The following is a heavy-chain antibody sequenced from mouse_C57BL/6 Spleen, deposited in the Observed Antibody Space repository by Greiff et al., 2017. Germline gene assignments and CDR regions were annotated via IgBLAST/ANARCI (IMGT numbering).Heavy chain of an antibody. V-gene: IGHV5-6*02. D-gene: IGHD4-1*01. Sequence: EVKLQESGGDLVKPGGSLKLSCAASGFTFSSYGMSWVRQTPDKRLEWVATISSGGSDTYYPDSVKGRFTISRDNAKNTLYLQMSSLKSEDSAMYYCARRITGTSMDYWGQGTSVTVSS. CDR2: ISSGGSDT. CDR3: ARRITGTSMDY. J-gene: IGHJ4*01. CDR1: GFTFSSYG.